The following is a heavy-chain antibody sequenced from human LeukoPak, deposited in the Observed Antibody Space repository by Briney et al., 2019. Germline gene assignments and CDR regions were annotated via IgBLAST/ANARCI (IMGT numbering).Heavy chain of an antibody. Sequence: PSETLSLTCTVSGGSISTYYWSWIRRPPGKGLEWIAYIHASGPTNYNPSLKSRITISVDTSKNQFSLKLSSVTAADTAVYYCAGHDAGIAARPFDNWGQGTLVTVSS. CDR1: GGSISTYY. V-gene: IGHV4-4*09. J-gene: IGHJ4*02. CDR3: AGHDAGIAARPFDN. D-gene: IGHD6-6*01. CDR2: IHASGPT.